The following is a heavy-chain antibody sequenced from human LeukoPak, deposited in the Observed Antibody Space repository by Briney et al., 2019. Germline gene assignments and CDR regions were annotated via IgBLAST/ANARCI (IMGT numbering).Heavy chain of an antibody. CDR2: ISAYNGNT. V-gene: IGHV1-18*01. CDR3: ARDSPVAASWAGCSGY. J-gene: IGHJ4*02. D-gene: IGHD6-19*01. CDR1: GYTFTNFG. Sequence: ASVKVSCKASGYTFTNFGISWLRQAPGQGLEWLGWISAYNGNTNSAQRVQGRVTLTTDTSTNTAYLNLRSLRSDDTAVYYCARDSPVAASWAGCSGYWGQGTLVIVSS.